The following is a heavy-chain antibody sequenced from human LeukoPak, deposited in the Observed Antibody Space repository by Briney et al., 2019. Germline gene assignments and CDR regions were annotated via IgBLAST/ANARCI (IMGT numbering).Heavy chain of an antibody. CDR2: ISAYNGNT. V-gene: IGHV1-18*01. D-gene: IGHD2-2*01. CDR3: ARAGYCSSTSCHYYYYYMDV. J-gene: IGHJ6*03. Sequence: ASVKVSCKASGYTFTSHGISWVRQAPGQGLEWMGWISAYNGNTNYAQKLQGRVTMTTDTSTSTAYMELRSLRSDDTAVYYCARAGYCSSTSCHYYYYYMDVWGKGTTVTVSS. CDR1: GYTFTSHG.